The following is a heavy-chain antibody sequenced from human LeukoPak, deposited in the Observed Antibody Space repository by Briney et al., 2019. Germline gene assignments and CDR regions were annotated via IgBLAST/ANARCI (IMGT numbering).Heavy chain of an antibody. CDR3: AREKTHYQLLSHYYSNYMDV. V-gene: IGHV3-66*01. Sequence: GGSLRLSCAASGFTVNSNYMSWVRQAPGKGLEWVSVIYSGGSTYYADSVKGRFTISRDNSKNTLYLQMNSLRAEDTAVYYCAREKTHYQLLSHYYSNYMDVWGKGTTVTVSS. CDR2: IYSGGST. J-gene: IGHJ6*03. D-gene: IGHD2-2*01. CDR1: GFTVNSNY.